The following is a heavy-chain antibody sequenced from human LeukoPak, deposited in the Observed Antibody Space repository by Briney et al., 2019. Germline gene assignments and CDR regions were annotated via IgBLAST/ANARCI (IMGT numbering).Heavy chain of an antibody. D-gene: IGHD1-26*01. CDR3: ATIQRGSYRGTDY. Sequence: KPSETLSLTCTVSGYSISSGYYWGWIRQPPGKGLGWVGSIYHSGNTYYNPSLKSRVTISVDASKNQFSLRLTSVTAADTAVYYCATIQRGSYRGTDYWGQGTLVTVSS. CDR2: IYHSGNT. V-gene: IGHV4-38-2*02. J-gene: IGHJ4*02. CDR1: GYSISSGYY.